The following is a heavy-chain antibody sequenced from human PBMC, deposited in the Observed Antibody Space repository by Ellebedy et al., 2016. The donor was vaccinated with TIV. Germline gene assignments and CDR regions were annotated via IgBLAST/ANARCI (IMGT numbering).Heavy chain of an antibody. D-gene: IGHD1-1*01. CDR2: IGVGGGST. CDR1: GLTFSSHA. V-gene: IGHV3-23*01. J-gene: IGHJ4*02. CDR3: TSPAVGHTTGCCRYYFDY. Sequence: GESLKISCAASGLTFSSHAMNWVRQAPGKGLEWVAGIGVGGGSTYYADSVKGRFTVSRDTSRSTLFLQMNSLRAEDTAVYYCTSPAVGHTTGCCRYYFDYWGLGTLVTVSS.